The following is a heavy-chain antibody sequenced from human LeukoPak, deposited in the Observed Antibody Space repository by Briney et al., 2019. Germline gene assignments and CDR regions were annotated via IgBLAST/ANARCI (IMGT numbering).Heavy chain of an antibody. J-gene: IGHJ6*02. CDR2: IKQDGSEK. D-gene: IGHD4-11*01. CDR3: ASQYLNGMDV. V-gene: IGHV3-7*03. Sequence: GALRPSWATLGFTFSSYLMSWGRQAPGKGLEWVANIKQDGSEKYYVDSVKGRFTISRDNAKNSLYLQMNSLRAEDTAVYYCASQYLNGMDVWGQGTTVTVSS. CDR1: GFTFSSYL.